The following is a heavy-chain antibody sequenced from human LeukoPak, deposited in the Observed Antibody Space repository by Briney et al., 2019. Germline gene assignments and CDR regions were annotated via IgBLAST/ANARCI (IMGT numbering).Heavy chain of an antibody. J-gene: IGHJ6*02. CDR2: ISYDGSSK. CDR1: GFTFSSYG. Sequence: GGSLRLSCAASGFTFSSYGVHWVRQAPGKGLEWVAVISYDGSSKYYADSVKGRFTISRDNSKNTLYLQMNSLRGEDTAVYYCARGGGLDVWGQGATVTVSS. D-gene: IGHD3-16*01. CDR3: ARGGGLDV. V-gene: IGHV3-30*03.